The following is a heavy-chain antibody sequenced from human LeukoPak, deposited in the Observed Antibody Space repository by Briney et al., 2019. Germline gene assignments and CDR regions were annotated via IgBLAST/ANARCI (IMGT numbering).Heavy chain of an antibody. CDR2: ISGSGGTT. CDR1: GFTFSSYA. Sequence: PGGSLRLSCAASGFTFSSYAMSWVRQAPGKGLEWVSAISGSGGTTYYADSVKGRFTISRDNSKNTLYLQMNSLRAEDTAVFYCAKEPLGYSYGYFDYWGQGTLVTVSS. J-gene: IGHJ4*02. V-gene: IGHV3-23*01. D-gene: IGHD5-18*01. CDR3: AKEPLGYSYGYFDY.